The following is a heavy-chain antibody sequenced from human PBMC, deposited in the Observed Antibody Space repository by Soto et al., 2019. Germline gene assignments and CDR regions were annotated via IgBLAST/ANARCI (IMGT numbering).Heavy chain of an antibody. J-gene: IGHJ5*02. CDR3: ARKLELRRFLISFWFDP. V-gene: IGHV4-34*01. D-gene: IGHD1-7*01. CDR2: INHSGST. Sequence: SETLSLTCAVYGGSFSGYYWSWIRQPPGKGLEWIGEINHSGSTNYNPSLKSRVTISVDTSKNQFSLKLSSVTAADTAVYYCARKLELRRFLISFWFDPWGQGTLVTVSS. CDR1: GGSFSGYY.